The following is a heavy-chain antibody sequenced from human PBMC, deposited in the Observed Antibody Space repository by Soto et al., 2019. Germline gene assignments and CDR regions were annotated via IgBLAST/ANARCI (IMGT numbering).Heavy chain of an antibody. V-gene: IGHV3-53*01. CDR3: ARIPYDNSGTIFDY. J-gene: IGHJ4*02. D-gene: IGHD3-22*01. CDR2: IYAGTIT. Sequence: PVGSVRLSCAVSGITVSSYYMSWVRQAAGKGLEWVSVIYAGTITYYADSVKGRFTIYRDNSKNTLNLEMNSLRVEDTAVYYCARIPYDNSGTIFDYWGQGTLVTVSS. CDR1: GITVSSYY.